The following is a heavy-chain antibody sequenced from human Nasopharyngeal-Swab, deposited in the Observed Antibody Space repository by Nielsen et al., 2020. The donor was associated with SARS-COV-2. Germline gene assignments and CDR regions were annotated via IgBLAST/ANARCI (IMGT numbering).Heavy chain of an antibody. CDR1: GFTFDDYA. CDR3: ARDFNYDILTGYFDP. D-gene: IGHD3-9*01. V-gene: IGHV3-9*01. Sequence: GGSLRLSCAASGFTFDDYAMHWVRQAPGKGLEWVSGISWNSGSIGYADSVKGRFTISRDNAKNSLYLQMNSLRAEDTAVYYCARDFNYDILTGYFDPWGQGTLVTVSS. CDR2: ISWNSGSI. J-gene: IGHJ5*02.